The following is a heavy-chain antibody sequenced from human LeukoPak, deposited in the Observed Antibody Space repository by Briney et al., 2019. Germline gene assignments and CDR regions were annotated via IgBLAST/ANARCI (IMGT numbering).Heavy chain of an antibody. CDR2: ISGSGGST. Sequence: PGGSLRLSCAASGFTFSSYGMHWVRQAPGKGLEWVSAISGSGGSTWYADSVKGRFTISRDNSKNTVYLQMSSLRAEDTAVYYCAKGSRGEFDYWGQGTLVTVSS. J-gene: IGHJ4*02. D-gene: IGHD2-2*01. V-gene: IGHV3-23*01. CDR3: AKGSRGEFDY. CDR1: GFTFSSYG.